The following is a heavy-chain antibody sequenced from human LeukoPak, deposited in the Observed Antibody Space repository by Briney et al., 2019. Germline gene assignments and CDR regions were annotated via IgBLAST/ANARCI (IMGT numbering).Heavy chain of an antibody. CDR3: ARALTTSKPPFFDY. D-gene: IGHD3-22*01. J-gene: IGHJ4*02. CDR1: GGTFSSYA. CDR2: IIPIFGTA. Sequence: GASVKVSCKASGGTFSSYAISWVRQAPGQGLEWMGGIIPIFGTANYAQKFQGRVTITADKSTSTAYMELSSLRSEDTAVYYCARALTTSKPPFFDYWGQGTPVTVSS. V-gene: IGHV1-69*06.